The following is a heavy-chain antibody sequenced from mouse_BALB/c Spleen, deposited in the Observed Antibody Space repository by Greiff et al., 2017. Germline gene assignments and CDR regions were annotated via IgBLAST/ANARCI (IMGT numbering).Heavy chain of an antibody. CDR3: AYYGNYYAMDY. CDR2: IDPENGNT. D-gene: IGHD2-1*01. V-gene: IGHV14-1*02. CDR1: GFNIKDYY. Sequence: VQLQQSGAELVRPGALVKLSCKASGFNIKDYYMHWVKQRPEQGLGWIGWIDPENGNTIYDPKFQGKASITADTSSNTAYLQLSSLTSEDTAVYYCAYYGNYYAMDYWGQGTSVTVSS. J-gene: IGHJ4*01.